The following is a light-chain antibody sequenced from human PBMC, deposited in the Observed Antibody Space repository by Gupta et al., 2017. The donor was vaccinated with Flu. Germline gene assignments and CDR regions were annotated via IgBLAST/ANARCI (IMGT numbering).Light chain of an antibody. Sequence: EIVLTQSPATLSLSPGERATLSCRASQSVSSYLAWYQQKPGQAPRLLIYDASNRATGIPARFSGSGSGTELTLTISSREQEDFAVYYCQQRSNWPPITFGQGTLLEIK. CDR3: QQRSNWPPIT. CDR2: DAS. V-gene: IGKV3-11*01. J-gene: IGKJ5*01. CDR1: QSVSSY.